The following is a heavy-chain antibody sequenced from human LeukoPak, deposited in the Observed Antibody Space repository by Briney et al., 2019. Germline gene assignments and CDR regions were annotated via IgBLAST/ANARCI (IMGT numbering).Heavy chain of an antibody. CDR3: ARGFPSSSGWYYGMDV. D-gene: IGHD6-6*01. CDR2: ISAYNGNT. CDR1: GYTFTIYG. Sequence: ASVKVSCKASGYTFTIYGISWVRQAPGQGLEWRGWISAYNGNTNYAQKLQGRVTMTTDTSTSTAYMELGSLRSDDTAVYYCARGFPSSSGWYYGMDVWGQGTTVTVSS. J-gene: IGHJ6*02. V-gene: IGHV1-18*01.